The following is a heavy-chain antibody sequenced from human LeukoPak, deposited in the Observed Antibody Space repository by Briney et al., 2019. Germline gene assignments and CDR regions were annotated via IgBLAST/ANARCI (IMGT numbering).Heavy chain of an antibody. V-gene: IGHV3-21*01. CDR2: SSYNHI. D-gene: IGHD6-13*01. CDR3: ARWGSSSWYFSSDAFDI. Sequence: SSYNHIYYADALKGRFAISRDNAKNSLYLQMNSLRAEDTAVYYCARWGSSSWYFSSDAFDIWGQGTMVTVSS. J-gene: IGHJ3*02.